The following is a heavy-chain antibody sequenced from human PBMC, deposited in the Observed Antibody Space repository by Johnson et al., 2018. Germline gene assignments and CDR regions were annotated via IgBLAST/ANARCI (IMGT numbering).Heavy chain of an antibody. J-gene: IGHJ3*02. D-gene: IGHD3-10*01. CDR2: ISYDGSNK. CDR1: GFTFSIYA. V-gene: IGHV3-30-3*01. Sequence: QVQLVQSGGGVVQPGRSLRLSCAASGFTFSIYAMHWVRQAPGKGLEWVAVISYDGSNKYYADFVKGRFSISRDNSKNMLSLQMNSLRAEDTAVYYCARDGDGEAFDIWGQGTMVTVSS. CDR3: ARDGDGEAFDI.